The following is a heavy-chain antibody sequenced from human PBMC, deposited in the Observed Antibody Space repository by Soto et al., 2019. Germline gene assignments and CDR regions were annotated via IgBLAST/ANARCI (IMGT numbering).Heavy chain of an antibody. J-gene: IGHJ4*02. Sequence: PSETLSLTCTVSGGSISNYYWSWLRQPPGKGLEWIGYIYYSGSTNYNPSLRSRVTISVDTSKNSLYLQLDSLRVEDTAVYYCARTTVVGATSRGISHWGPGTLVTVSS. CDR3: ARTTVVGATSRGISH. CDR2: IYYSGST. D-gene: IGHD1-26*01. V-gene: IGHV4-59*12. CDR1: GGSISNYY.